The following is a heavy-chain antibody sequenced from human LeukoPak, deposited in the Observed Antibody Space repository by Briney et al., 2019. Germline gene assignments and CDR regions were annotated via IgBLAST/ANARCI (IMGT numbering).Heavy chain of an antibody. V-gene: IGHV1-3*01. CDR3: ASKPRGESRPFDY. CDR1: GYTFTAHA. D-gene: IGHD3-16*01. Sequence: ASVKVSCKASGYTFTAHAVHWVRQAPGQRLEWMGCINVASCDTVYSQKFQDRVTITRDTSASPGYMEMSSLISEDTAVYYCASKPRGESRPFDYWGQGTLVTVSS. J-gene: IGHJ4*02. CDR2: INVASCDT.